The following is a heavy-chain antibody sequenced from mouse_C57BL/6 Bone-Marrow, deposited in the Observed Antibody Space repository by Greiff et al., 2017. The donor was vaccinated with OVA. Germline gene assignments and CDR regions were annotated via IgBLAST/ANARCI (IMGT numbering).Heavy chain of an antibody. Sequence: QVQLQQPGAELVKPGASVKMSCKASGYTFTSYWITWVKQRPGQGLEWIGDIYPGSGSTNYNEKFKSKATLTVDTSSSTAYMQLSSLTSEDSAVYYCERVGIWVFPYYFDYWGQGTTLTVSS. V-gene: IGHV1-55*01. CDR1: GYTFTSYW. J-gene: IGHJ2*01. CDR3: ERVGIWVFPYYFDY. CDR2: IYPGSGST.